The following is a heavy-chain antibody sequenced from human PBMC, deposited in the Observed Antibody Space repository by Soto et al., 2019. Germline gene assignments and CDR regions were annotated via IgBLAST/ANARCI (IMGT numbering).Heavy chain of an antibody. CDR3: ARDRATYDYAARSFDI. Sequence: QVQLVQSGAEVKKPGASVKVSCKASGYTFTSYGISWVRQAPGQGPEWMGWISAYNANTNYAQKLQGRVTMTTDTSTSTAYMELRSPRSDVRAVDDWARDRATYDYAARSFDIWGQGTVVTVAS. V-gene: IGHV1-18*01. CDR2: ISAYNANT. CDR1: GYTFTSYG. D-gene: IGHD3-10*01. J-gene: IGHJ3*02.